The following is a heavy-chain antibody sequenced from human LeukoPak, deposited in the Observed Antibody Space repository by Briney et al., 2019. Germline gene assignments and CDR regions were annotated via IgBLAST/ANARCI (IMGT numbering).Heavy chain of an antibody. V-gene: IGHV3-48*02. CDR3: AKDSDYYHSSGYYYAYFQH. CDR2: ISSSSTI. Sequence: GGSLRLSCAASGFTFSSYGMHWVRQAPGKGLEWVSYISSSSTIYYADSVKGRFTISRDNAKNSLYLQMNSLRDEDTAVYYCAKDSDYYHSSGYYYAYFQHWGQGTLVTVSS. J-gene: IGHJ1*01. D-gene: IGHD3-22*01. CDR1: GFTFSSYG.